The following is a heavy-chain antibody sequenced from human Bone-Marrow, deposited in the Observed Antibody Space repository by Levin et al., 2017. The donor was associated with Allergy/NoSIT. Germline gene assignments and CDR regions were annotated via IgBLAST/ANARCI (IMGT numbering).Heavy chain of an antibody. D-gene: IGHD3/OR15-3a*01. CDR3: AKVRRGLDAFDI. Sequence: GGSLRLSCAASGFTFSSSAMSWVRQAPGKGLEWVSSISAGDASTYYTDSVKGRLTVSRDNSKNTLYLKMNSLRAEDTALYYCAKVRRGLDAFDIWGQGTMVTVSS. CDR2: ISAGDAST. V-gene: IGHV3-23*01. J-gene: IGHJ3*02. CDR1: GFTFSSSA.